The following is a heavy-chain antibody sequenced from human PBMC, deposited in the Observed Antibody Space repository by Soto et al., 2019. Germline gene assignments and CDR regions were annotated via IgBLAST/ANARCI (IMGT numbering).Heavy chain of an antibody. Sequence: EVQLVESGGGFVKPGGSLRLSCAASGFTFSNAWMNWVRQAPGKGLEWVGPIKSKIAGATLEYAAPVEGRFTISRDDSKRTVHLQKGSLKTDDTAVYYCTTDHPYEYEGSCYDNWGEGALLTVST. CDR2: IKSKIAGATL. CDR1: GFTFSNAW. CDR3: TTDHPYEYEGSCYDN. J-gene: IGHJ4*02. D-gene: IGHD6-13*01. V-gene: IGHV3-15*07.